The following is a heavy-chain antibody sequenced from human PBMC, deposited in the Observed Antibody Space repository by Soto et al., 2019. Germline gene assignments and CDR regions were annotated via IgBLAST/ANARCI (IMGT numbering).Heavy chain of an antibody. CDR3: ERDSSEGNDY. Sequence: SVKGSCKAAGGTCISYAITWGRQAPGQGLEWMGGIIPIFGTANYAQKFQGRVTITADKSTSTAYMELSSLRSEDTAVYYCERDSSEGNDYWGQATLVTVSS. J-gene: IGHJ4*02. D-gene: IGHD3-22*01. CDR1: GGTCISYA. CDR2: IIPIFGTA. V-gene: IGHV1-69*06.